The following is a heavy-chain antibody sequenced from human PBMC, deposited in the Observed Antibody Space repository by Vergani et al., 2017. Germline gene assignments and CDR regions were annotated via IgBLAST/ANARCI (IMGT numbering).Heavy chain of an antibody. CDR2: IYTYGTT. CDR1: GGSISSGNYF. D-gene: IGHD3-3*01. J-gene: IGHJ4*02. Sequence: QVQLQESGPGLVKPSQTLALTCTVSGGSISSGNYFWNWIRQPAGKGLEWIGRIYTYGTTTYNPSFKSRVTISLDTSKNQFSLKLRSVAATDTAVYYCAREPHNNPFGYWGPGTLV. V-gene: IGHV4-61*02. CDR3: AREPHNNPFGY.